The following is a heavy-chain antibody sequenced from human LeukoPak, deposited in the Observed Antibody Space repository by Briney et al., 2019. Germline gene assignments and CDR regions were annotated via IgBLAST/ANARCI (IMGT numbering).Heavy chain of an antibody. J-gene: IGHJ3*02. D-gene: IGHD3-22*01. CDR1: GYTFTSYG. CDR3: ARAIWYYDSSGYYGHDAFDI. CDR2: ISAYNGNT. Sequence: GASVKVSCKASGYTFTSYGISWVRQAPGQGLEWMGWISAYNGNTNYAQKLQGRVTMTTDTSTSTAYMELRSLRSDDTAVYYCARAIWYYDSSGYYGHDAFDIWGQGTMVTVSS. V-gene: IGHV1-18*01.